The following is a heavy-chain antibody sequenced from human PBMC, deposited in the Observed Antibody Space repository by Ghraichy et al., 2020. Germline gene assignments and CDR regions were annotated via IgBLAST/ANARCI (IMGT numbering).Heavy chain of an antibody. D-gene: IGHD6-19*01. CDR1: GFTFSSYG. V-gene: IGHV3-33*01. Sequence: GGSLRLSCAASGFTFSSYGMHWVRQAPGKGLEWVAVIWYDGSNKYYADSVKGRFTISRDNSKNTLYLQMNSLRAEDTAVYYCARVISSGWQRYYGMDVWGQGTTVNVSS. CDR3: ARVISSGWQRYYGMDV. J-gene: IGHJ6*02. CDR2: IWYDGSNK.